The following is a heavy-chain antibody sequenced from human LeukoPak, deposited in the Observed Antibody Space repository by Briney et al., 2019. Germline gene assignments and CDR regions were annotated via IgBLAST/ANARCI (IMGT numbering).Heavy chain of an antibody. J-gene: IGHJ3*02. V-gene: IGHV3-30*04. CDR3: AKGSSTGRWVQLELDAFDI. Sequence: GGSLRLSCAASGLTFSRSAMHWVRQAPGKGLEWVAVISYDGTNKYYEGSVKGRFTISRDSSKSTLYLQMSSLRAEDTAVYYCAKGSSTGRWVQLELDAFDIWGQGTMATVSS. CDR2: ISYDGTNK. D-gene: IGHD5-24*01. CDR1: GLTFSRSA.